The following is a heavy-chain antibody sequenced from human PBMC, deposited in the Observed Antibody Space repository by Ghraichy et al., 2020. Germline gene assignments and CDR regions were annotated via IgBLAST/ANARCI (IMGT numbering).Heavy chain of an antibody. CDR2: IYYSRST. V-gene: IGHV4-39*01. CDR1: GGSMSSSSYY. Sequence: SETLSLTCTVSGGSMSSSSYYWGWIRQPPGKGLEWIGNIYYSRSTYYNPSLKSRVTISVDTSKNQFSLKLSSVTAAYTAVYYCVGYDSTGYPLDYWGQGTLVTVSS. D-gene: IGHD3-22*01. CDR3: VGYDSTGYPLDY. J-gene: IGHJ4*02.